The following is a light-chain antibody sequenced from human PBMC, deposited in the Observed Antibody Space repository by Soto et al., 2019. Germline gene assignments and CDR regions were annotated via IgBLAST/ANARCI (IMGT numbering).Light chain of an antibody. J-gene: IGKJ1*01. CDR2: DAS. CDR3: QYYDTPPWT. Sequence: EIVLTQSPGTLSLSPGERATLSCRASQSVDRRYLGWYRQKPGQAPRLLIYDASNRATGIPDRFSGSGSGTDFTLTIGRLEPEDFAVYYCQYYDTPPWTFGQGTKVEIK. V-gene: IGKV3-20*01. CDR1: QSVDRRY.